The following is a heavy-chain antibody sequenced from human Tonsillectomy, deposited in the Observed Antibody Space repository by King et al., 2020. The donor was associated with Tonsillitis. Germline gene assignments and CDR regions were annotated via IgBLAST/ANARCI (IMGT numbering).Heavy chain of an antibody. V-gene: IGHV1-2*02. J-gene: IGHJ4*02. Sequence: VQLVESGAEVRKPGASVRVSCKASGYTFTGYYMHCVRQAPGQGLEWMGWINPDSGDTNYAQKFQDRVNMTRDTSISTAYLELRRLTSDDTAIYYCTSISFDRFDYGGQGTLVTVSS. D-gene: IGHD3-16*02. CDR2: INPDSGDT. CDR3: TSISFDRFDY. CDR1: GYTFTGYY.